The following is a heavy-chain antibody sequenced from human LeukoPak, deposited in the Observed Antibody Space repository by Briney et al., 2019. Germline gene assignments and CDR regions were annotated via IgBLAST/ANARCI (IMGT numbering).Heavy chain of an antibody. J-gene: IGHJ4*02. CDR2: MNPNSGNT. D-gene: IGHD3-10*01. CDR3: ARGRWMVRDFDY. V-gene: IGHV1-8*01. CDR1: GYTFTSYD. Sequence: ASVKVSFTASGYTFTSYDINWVRQATGQGLEWMGWMNPNSGNTGYAQKFQGRVTMTRNTSISTAYMELSSPRSEDTAVYYCARGRWMVRDFDYWGQGTLVTVSS.